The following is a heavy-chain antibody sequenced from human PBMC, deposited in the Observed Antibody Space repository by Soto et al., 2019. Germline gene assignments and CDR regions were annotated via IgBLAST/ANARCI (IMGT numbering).Heavy chain of an antibody. D-gene: IGHD3-16*01. V-gene: IGHV3-30-3*01. CDR1: GFTFRNYA. CDR2: ISYDGDNK. Sequence: GGSLRLSCAASGFTFRNYAMHWVRQAPGKGLEWVATISYDGDNKYYTDSVKGPFTISRDDSKNTLYLQMNSLRPEDTAVYYCARPWGQLSTYYYGMDTWGQVTKATVSS. CDR3: ARPWGQLSTYYYGMDT. J-gene: IGHJ6*02.